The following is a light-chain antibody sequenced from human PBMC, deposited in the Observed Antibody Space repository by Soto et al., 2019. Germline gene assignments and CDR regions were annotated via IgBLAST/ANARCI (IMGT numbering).Light chain of an antibody. V-gene: IGKV1-39*01. Sequence: DIQMTQSPYSLSASVGDRVTITCRASQSINTYLNWYQQKPGKAPKLLIYVASTLQRGVPSRFRATVSWTDFTLTINSLQPEYVATYYSQQSYSTPPLTFGGGTKVEIK. J-gene: IGKJ4*01. CDR2: VAS. CDR1: QSINTY. CDR3: QQSYSTPPLT.